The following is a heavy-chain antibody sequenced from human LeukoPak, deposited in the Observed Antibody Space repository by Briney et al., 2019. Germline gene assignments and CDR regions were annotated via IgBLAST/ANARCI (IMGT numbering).Heavy chain of an antibody. D-gene: IGHD3-10*01. CDR1: GGSISSYY. CDR3: ARDAYYYGSGSYWSWFDP. V-gene: IGHV4-59*01. J-gene: IGHJ5*02. CDR2: IYYSGST. Sequence: SETLSLTCTVSGGSISSYYWSWIRQPPGKGLKWIGYIYYSGSTNYNPSLKSRVTISVDTSKNQFSLKLSSVTAADTAVYYCARDAYYYGSGSYWSWFDPWGQGTLVTVSS.